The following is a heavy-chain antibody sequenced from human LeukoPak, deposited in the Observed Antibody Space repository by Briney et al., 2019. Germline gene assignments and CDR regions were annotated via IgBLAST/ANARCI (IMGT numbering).Heavy chain of an antibody. Sequence: ASVKVSCKASGGTFSSYAISWERQAPGQGLEWMGRIIPILGIANYAQKFQGRVTITADKSTSTAYMELSSLRSEDTAVYYCARDRGDNYYYYGMDVWGQGTTVTVSS. CDR1: GGTFSSYA. CDR3: ARDRGDNYYYYGMDV. CDR2: IIPILGIA. V-gene: IGHV1-69*04. J-gene: IGHJ6*02.